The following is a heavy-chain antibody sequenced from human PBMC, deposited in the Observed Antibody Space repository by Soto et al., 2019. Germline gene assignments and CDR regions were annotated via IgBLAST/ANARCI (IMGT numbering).Heavy chain of an antibody. Sequence: PSDPLSLTCTVFGGSISTSSYYWAWIRLPPGKGLEWLGSIYYSGSTYYNPSLKSRVTISVDTSKNHFSLRLNSVTAADTAVYYCARDGGYGGLELAWFDPWGQGTLVTVSS. V-gene: IGHV4-39*02. CDR2: IYYSGST. J-gene: IGHJ5*02. CDR1: GGSISTSSYY. CDR3: ARDGGYGGLELAWFDP. D-gene: IGHD5-12*01.